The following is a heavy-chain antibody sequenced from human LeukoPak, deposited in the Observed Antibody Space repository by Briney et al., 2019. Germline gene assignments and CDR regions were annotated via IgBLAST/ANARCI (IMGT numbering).Heavy chain of an antibody. CDR3: AKGSLLLGRYDSSGYEGDDAFDI. J-gene: IGHJ3*02. CDR2: ISGSGGST. V-gene: IGHV3-23*01. Sequence: GGSLRLSCAASGFTFSSYAMSCVRQAPGKGLEWVSAISGSGGSTYYADSVKGRFTIARDNSKNTLYLQMNSMTAEATAVYYCAKGSLLLGRYDSSGYEGDDAFDIWGQGTMVTVSS. CDR1: GFTFSSYA. D-gene: IGHD3-22*01.